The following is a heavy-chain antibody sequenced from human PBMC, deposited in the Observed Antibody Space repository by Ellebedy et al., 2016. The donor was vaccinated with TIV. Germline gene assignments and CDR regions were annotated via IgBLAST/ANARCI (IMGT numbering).Heavy chain of an antibody. CDR1: GGSVTSSNSY. J-gene: IGHJ4*02. V-gene: IGHV4-61*01. CDR3: ARENYDILTGGIDC. Sequence: MPSETLSLTCTVSGGSVTSSNSYWSWILQPPGKRLEWIGHIYYSGNTNFSPSLKSRVTISVDTSKNQFSLKLNSVTAADTAVYYCARENYDILTGGIDCWGQGTPVTVSS. CDR2: IYYSGNT. D-gene: IGHD3-9*01.